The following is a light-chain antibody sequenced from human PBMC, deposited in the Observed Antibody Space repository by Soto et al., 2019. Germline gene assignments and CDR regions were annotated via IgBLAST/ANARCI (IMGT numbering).Light chain of an antibody. CDR1: QAISIY. Sequence: DIQLTQSPPSLSASVGDRVTITCRASQAISIYVAWYQQKPGKIPKLLIFSASTVQSGVPSRFSGSGSGTDFTLTISKLQPEHVATYYCQKYNSAPLTFGPGTKVDLK. V-gene: IGKV1-27*01. J-gene: IGKJ3*01. CDR3: QKYNSAPLT. CDR2: SAS.